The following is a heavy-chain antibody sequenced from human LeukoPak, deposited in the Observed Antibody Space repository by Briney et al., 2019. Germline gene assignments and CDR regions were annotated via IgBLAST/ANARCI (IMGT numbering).Heavy chain of an antibody. V-gene: IGHV4-39*07. D-gene: IGHD2-2*03. J-gene: IGHJ4*02. CDR1: GGSISSSSYY. CDR3: ARVIHGYFDY. Sequence: SETLSLTCTVSGGSISSSSYYWGWIRQPPGKGLEWIGSIYYSGSTYYNPSLKSRVTISVDTSKNQFSLKVTSVTAADTAVYYCARVIHGYFDYWGQGTLVTVSS. CDR2: IYYSGST.